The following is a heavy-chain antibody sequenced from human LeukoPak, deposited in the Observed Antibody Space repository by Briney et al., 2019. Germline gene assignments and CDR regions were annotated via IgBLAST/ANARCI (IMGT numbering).Heavy chain of an antibody. CDR1: GFTFSSYS. CDR3: ARVPRGYSDG. V-gene: IGHV3-23*01. Sequence: GGSLRLSCAASGFTFSSYSMNWVRQAPGKGLEWVSGFSASDGSTYYADSVKGRFTISRDNSKNTLYLQMNSLRAEDTAVYYCARVPRGYSDGWGQGTLVTVSS. D-gene: IGHD5-18*01. CDR2: FSASDGST. J-gene: IGHJ4*02.